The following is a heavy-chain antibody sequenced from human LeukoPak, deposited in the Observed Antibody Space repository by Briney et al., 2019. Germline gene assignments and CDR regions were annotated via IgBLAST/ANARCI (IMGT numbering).Heavy chain of an antibody. V-gene: IGHV4-59*01. J-gene: IGHJ4*02. CDR3: ASCDSSGYHDY. Sequence: SETLSLTCTVSGGSISSYYWSWIRQPPGKGLEWIGYIYYSGSTNYNPSLKSRVSISVDTSKNQFSLRLGSVTAADTALYFCASCDSSGYHDYWGQGTLVTVSS. CDR1: GGSISSYY. CDR2: IYYSGST. D-gene: IGHD3-22*01.